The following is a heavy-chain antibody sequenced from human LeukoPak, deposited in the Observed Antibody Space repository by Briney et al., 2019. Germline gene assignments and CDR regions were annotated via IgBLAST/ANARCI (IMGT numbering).Heavy chain of an antibody. CDR1: GFTFSDYV. D-gene: IGHD3-22*01. CDR2: ISGSDTST. CDR3: ARVRDSSGYFGY. V-gene: IGHV3-23*01. J-gene: IGHJ4*02. Sequence: PGGSLRLSCVASGFTFSDYVMSWVRQAPGKGLEWVSVISGSDTSTFYADSVKGRFTISRDNAKNSLYLQMNSLRAEDTAVYYCARVRDSSGYFGYWGQGALVTVSS.